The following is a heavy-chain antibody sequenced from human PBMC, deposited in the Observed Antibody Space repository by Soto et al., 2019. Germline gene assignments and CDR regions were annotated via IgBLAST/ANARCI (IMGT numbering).Heavy chain of an antibody. D-gene: IGHD3-10*01. Sequence: QVQLQQWGAGLLKPSETLSLTCAVYGGSFSGYYWSWIRQPPGKGLEWIGEINHSGSTNYNPSLKSRVTIAVDTSKNQCARKLSSVTAADTAVYYWARATDFTRVRGVIITSSLGRYMDVWGKGTTVTVSS. V-gene: IGHV4-34*01. CDR3: ARATDFTRVRGVIITSSLGRYMDV. CDR2: INHSGST. J-gene: IGHJ6*03. CDR1: GGSFSGYY.